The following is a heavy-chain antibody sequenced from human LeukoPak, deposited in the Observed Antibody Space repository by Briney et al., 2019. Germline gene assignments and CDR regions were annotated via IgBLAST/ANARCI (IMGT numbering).Heavy chain of an antibody. CDR2: ISGSGGST. D-gene: IGHD1-26*01. CDR1: GFTYSSYA. CDR3: ANTITRFIVGATWDY. Sequence: GSLRLSCAASGFTYSSYAMSWVRQAPGKGLEWVSAISGSGGSTYYADSVKGRFTISRDNSKNTLYLQMNSLRAEDTAVYYCANTITRFIVGATWDYWGQGTLVTLSS. J-gene: IGHJ4*02. V-gene: IGHV3-23*01.